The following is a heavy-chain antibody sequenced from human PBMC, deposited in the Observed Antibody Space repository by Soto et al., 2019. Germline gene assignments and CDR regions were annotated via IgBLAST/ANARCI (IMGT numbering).Heavy chain of an antibody. CDR2: INNRGTTI. CDR1: GITISSYE. V-gene: IGHV3-48*03. CDR3: ARGHCTSTICYRQYYGMDV. J-gene: IGHJ6*02. Sequence: EVQLVESGGGLVQPGGSLRLSCVDSGITISSYEMNWVRQAPGKGLEWVSYINNRGTTIYYADSVKGRFTISRDNAKNALYLQMNSLRAEDTAVYYCARGHCTSTICYRQYYGMDVWGQGTTVTVSS. D-gene: IGHD2-2*02.